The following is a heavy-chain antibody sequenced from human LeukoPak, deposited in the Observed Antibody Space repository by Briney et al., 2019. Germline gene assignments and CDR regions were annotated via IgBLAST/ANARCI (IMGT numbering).Heavy chain of an antibody. Sequence: GRSLRLSCAASGFTFSSYAMHWVRQAPGKGLEWVAVISYDGSNKYYADSVKGRFTISRDNSKNTLYLQMNSLRAEDTAVYYCARERRLHGFDPWGQGTLVTVSS. V-gene: IGHV3-30-3*01. D-gene: IGHD6-25*01. CDR2: ISYDGSNK. CDR1: GFTFSSYA. CDR3: ARERRLHGFDP. J-gene: IGHJ5*02.